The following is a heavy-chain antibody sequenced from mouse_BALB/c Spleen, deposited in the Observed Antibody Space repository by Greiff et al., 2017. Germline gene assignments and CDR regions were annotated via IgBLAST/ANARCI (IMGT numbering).Heavy chain of an antibody. CDR3: KEEYYYGSSYVWFAY. CDR1: GYTFTDHA. V-gene: IGHV1S53*02. J-gene: IGHJ3*01. D-gene: IGHD1-1*01. Sequence: VQLQQSDAELVKPGASVKISCKASGYTFTDHAIHWVKQKPEQGPEWIGYISPGNGDNKYNEKFKGKATLTADKSSSTAYMQLNSLTSEDSAVYSGKEEYYYGSSYVWFAYWGQGTLVTVSA. CDR2: ISPGNGDN.